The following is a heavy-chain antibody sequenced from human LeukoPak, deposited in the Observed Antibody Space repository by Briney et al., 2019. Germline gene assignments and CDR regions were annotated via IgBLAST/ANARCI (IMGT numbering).Heavy chain of an antibody. V-gene: IGHV3-30-3*01. CDR1: EFTFSSYA. Sequence: PGRSLRLSCAASEFTFSSYAMHWVRQAPGKGLEWVAVISYDGSNRFYADSVKGRFTISRDNSENTLYLQMNSLRAEDTAVYYCARGPGGRTSLYYYGMDVWGQGTTVTVSS. J-gene: IGHJ6*02. D-gene: IGHD3-16*01. CDR2: ISYDGSNR. CDR3: ARGPGGRTSLYYYGMDV.